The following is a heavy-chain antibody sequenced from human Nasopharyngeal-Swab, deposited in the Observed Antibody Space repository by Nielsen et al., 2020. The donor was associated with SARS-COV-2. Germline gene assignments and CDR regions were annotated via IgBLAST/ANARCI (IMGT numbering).Heavy chain of an antibody. CDR1: GGSVNNYDYY. Sequence: SETLSLTCTVSGGSVNNYDYYWIWLRQSPGKGLEWIGYTFYSGTTYYNPSLQSRLSISADMSKNQFSLRLSAVTAADTAVYFCARKYGSGSYIGFDPWGQGTLVTVSS. D-gene: IGHD3-10*01. CDR3: ARKYGSGSYIGFDP. V-gene: IGHV4-30-4*02. CDR2: TFYSGTT. J-gene: IGHJ5*02.